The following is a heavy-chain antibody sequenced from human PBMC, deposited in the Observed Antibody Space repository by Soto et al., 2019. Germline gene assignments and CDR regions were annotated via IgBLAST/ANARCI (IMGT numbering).Heavy chain of an antibody. J-gene: IGHJ4*02. D-gene: IGHD2-2*01. V-gene: IGHV1-2*04. CDR3: ARGALGYCSSTSCYGVDY. CDR1: GYTFTGYY. CDR2: INPNSGGT. Sequence: ASVNVSCKASGYTFTGYYMHWVRQAPGQGLEWMGWINPNSGGTNYAQKFQGWVTMTRDTSISTAYMELSRLRSDDTAVYYCARGALGYCSSTSCYGVDYWGQGTLVTVSS.